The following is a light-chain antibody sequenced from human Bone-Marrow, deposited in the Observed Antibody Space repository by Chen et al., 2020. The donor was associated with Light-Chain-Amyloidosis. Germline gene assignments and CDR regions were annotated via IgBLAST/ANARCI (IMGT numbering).Light chain of an antibody. J-gene: IGLJ3*02. V-gene: IGLV3-21*02. CDR3: QVWDRSSDRPV. CDR1: NIGSTS. CDR2: DDS. Sequence: SYVLTQPSSVSVAPGQTATIACGRNNIGSTSVHLYQQPPGQAPLLVVYDDSDRPSGIPERLSGSNSGNTATLTISRVEAVDEADYYCQVWDRSSDRPVFGGGTKLTVL.